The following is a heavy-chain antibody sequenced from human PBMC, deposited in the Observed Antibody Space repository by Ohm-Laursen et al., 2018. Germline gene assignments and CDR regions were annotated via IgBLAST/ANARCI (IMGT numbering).Heavy chain of an antibody. CDR1: GFTFSSHE. V-gene: IGHV3-48*03. Sequence: SLRLSCSASGFTFSSHEMSWVRQAPGKGLEWVLYISRSGDTMYYAVSVKGRFTISRDNGKNSLYLQMNSLRGEDTAVYYCARDSYDAGDAFDIWGQGTMVTVSS. CDR3: ARDSYDAGDAFDI. J-gene: IGHJ3*02. D-gene: IGHD1-1*01. CDR2: ISRSGDTM.